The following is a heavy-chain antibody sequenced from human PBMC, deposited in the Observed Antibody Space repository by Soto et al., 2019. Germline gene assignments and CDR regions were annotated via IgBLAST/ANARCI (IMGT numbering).Heavy chain of an antibody. CDR2: ISAYNGNT. Sequence: ASVKVSCKASGYTFTSYGISWVRQAPGQGLEWMGWISAYNGNTNYAQKLQGRVTMTTDTSTSTAYMELRSLRSDDTAVYYRARGKMGCSSTSCYHYYYYYGMDVWGQGTTVTVSS. CDR1: GYTFTSYG. CDR3: ARGKMGCSSTSCYHYYYYYGMDV. J-gene: IGHJ6*02. D-gene: IGHD2-2*01. V-gene: IGHV1-18*01.